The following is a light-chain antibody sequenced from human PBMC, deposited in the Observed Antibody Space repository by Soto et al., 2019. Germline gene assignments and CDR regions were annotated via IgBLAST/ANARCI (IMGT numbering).Light chain of an antibody. CDR1: SSDVGDYNY. CDR2: EVS. Sequence: QSVLTQHASVSGVPGQSMTISCTGTSSDVGDYNYVSWYQQQSRKAPQLMIHEVSNRPSGVSNRFSGSKSGNTASLTISELQAEDEADYYCSSYTSSRAYVFGIGTKVTVL. CDR3: SSYTSSRAYV. V-gene: IGLV2-14*01. J-gene: IGLJ1*01.